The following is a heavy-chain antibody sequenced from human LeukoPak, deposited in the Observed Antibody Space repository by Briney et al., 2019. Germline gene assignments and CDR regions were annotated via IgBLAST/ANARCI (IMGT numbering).Heavy chain of an antibody. Sequence: SETLSLTCTVSGGSISSYYWSWIRQPPGKGLEWIGYIYYTGSTNYNPSLKSRVTISVDTSKNQFSLKLSSVTAADTAVYYCARMTNYFDSSGYYFLDYWGQGTLVIVSS. CDR1: GGSISSYY. J-gene: IGHJ4*02. V-gene: IGHV4-59*08. CDR2: IYYTGST. CDR3: ARMTNYFDSSGYYFLDY. D-gene: IGHD3-22*01.